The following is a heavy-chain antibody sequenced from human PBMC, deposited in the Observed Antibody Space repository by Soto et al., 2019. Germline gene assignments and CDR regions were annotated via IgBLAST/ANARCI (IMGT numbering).Heavy chain of an antibody. D-gene: IGHD2-15*01. CDR1: GGSMSSYY. Sequence: SATLSLTCTVSGGSMSSYYWTWLRQSPGRGLEWIGYISYSGSTYYNPSLKSRVTISADTSKNQFSLRMNSMIAADTAVYYCARADPDASVGYWGQGTLVTVSS. CDR2: ISYSGST. V-gene: IGHV4-59*01. J-gene: IGHJ4*02. CDR3: ARADPDASVGY.